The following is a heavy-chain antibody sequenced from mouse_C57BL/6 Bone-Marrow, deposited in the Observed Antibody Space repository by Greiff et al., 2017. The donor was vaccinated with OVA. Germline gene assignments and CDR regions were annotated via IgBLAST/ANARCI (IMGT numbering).Heavy chain of an antibody. CDR1: DSEVFPIAY. Sequence: QVQLQQSGSELRSPGSSVKLSCKDFDSEVFPIAYMSWVRQKPGHGFEWIGGILPSIGRTIYGEKFEDKATLDADTLSNTAYLELNSLTSEDTAYYCARGYSKEWYFDVWGTGTTVTVSS. V-gene: IGHV15-2*01. CDR2: ILPSIGRT. CDR3: ARGYSKEWYFDV. J-gene: IGHJ1*03. D-gene: IGHD2-5*01.